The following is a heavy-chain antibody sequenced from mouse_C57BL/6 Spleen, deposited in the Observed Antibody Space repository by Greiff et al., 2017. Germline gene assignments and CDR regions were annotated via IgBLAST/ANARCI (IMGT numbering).Heavy chain of an antibody. Sequence: QVQLQQPGAELVKPGASVKMSCKASGYTFTSYWITWVKQRPGQGLEWIGDIYPGSGSTNYNEKFKSKATLTVDTSSSTAYMQLSSLTSEDSAVYYCARGGKKNYYGAMDYWGQGTTVTVSS. V-gene: IGHV1-55*01. J-gene: IGHJ4*01. CDR1: GYTFTSYW. CDR2: IYPGSGST. CDR3: ARGGKKNYYGAMDY. D-gene: IGHD1-1*01.